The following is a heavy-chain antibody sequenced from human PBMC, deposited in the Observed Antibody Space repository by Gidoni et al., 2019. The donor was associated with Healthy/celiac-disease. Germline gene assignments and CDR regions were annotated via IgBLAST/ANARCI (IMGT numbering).Heavy chain of an antibody. Sequence: QVQLQESGPGLVKPSQTLSLTCTASGGSISSGGSYWSWIRHHPGKGLEWIGYIYHSGSTYYNPSLKSRVMISVDTSKNQFSLKLSSVTAADTAVYYCAREGVAAPYYYGMDVWGQGTTVTVSS. CDR3: AREGVAAPYYYGMDV. V-gene: IGHV4-31*03. D-gene: IGHD2-15*01. J-gene: IGHJ6*02. CDR1: GGSISSGGSY. CDR2: IYHSGST.